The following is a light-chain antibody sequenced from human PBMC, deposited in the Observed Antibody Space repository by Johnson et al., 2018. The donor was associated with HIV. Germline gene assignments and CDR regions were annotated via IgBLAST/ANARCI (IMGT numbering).Light chain of an antibody. V-gene: IGLV1-51*01. Sequence: QLVLTQPPSVSAAPGQKVTISCSGSTYNIGNNYVSWYQQLPGTAPKLLIYDKNKRPSGIPDRFSGSKSGTSAALGITGLPTGDEADYSCGTWDCTLSAGLYVFGTGTEVTVL. CDR3: GTWDCTLSAGLYV. J-gene: IGLJ1*01. CDR2: DKN. CDR1: TYNIGNNY.